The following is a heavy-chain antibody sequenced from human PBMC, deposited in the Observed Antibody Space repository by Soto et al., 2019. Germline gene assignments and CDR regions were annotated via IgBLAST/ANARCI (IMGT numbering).Heavy chain of an antibody. J-gene: IGHJ4*02. CDR2: IIPIFATV. D-gene: IGHD5-18*01. V-gene: IGHV1-69*01. CDR1: GGSFSSNP. CDR3: ARGGRGYSSAPRYYFDY. Sequence: QVQLVQSGSEVKKPGSSVNVSCKASGGSFSSNPISWVRQAPGQGLEWMAGIIPIFATVHYAQKVQGRVTITADESTSTAYMELTSLRSDDTAVYFCARGGRGYSSAPRYYFDYWGQGTLVTVSS.